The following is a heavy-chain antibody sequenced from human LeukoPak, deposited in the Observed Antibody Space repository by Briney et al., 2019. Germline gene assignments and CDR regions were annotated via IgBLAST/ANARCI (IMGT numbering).Heavy chain of an antibody. V-gene: IGHV4-31*03. CDR2: IYYSGST. CDR1: GGSISSGGYY. J-gene: IGHJ6*02. Sequence: SETLSLTCTVSGGSISSGGYYWSWIRQHPGKGLEWIGYIYYSGSTYYNPSLKSRVTISVDTSKNQFSLKLSSVTAADTAVYYCAGDVNAYDFWSGYSGSYYYYGMDVWGQGTTVTVSS. CDR3: AGDVNAYDFWSGYSGSYYYYGMDV. D-gene: IGHD3-3*01.